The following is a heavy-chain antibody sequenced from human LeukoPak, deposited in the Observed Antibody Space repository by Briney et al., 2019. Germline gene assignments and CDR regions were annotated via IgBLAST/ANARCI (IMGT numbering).Heavy chain of an antibody. D-gene: IGHD2-15*01. Sequence: PSETLSLTCTVSGDSIFSYYWSWIRQPAGKGLEWIGRIYSSGSTNYNPSLKSRVSMSVDTSKNQFSLKLSSVTAADTAVYYCARGLGEVVVAATPEYYFDYWGQGTLVTVSS. V-gene: IGHV4-4*07. CDR2: IYSSGST. CDR3: ARGLGEVVVAATPEYYFDY. J-gene: IGHJ4*02. CDR1: GDSIFSYY.